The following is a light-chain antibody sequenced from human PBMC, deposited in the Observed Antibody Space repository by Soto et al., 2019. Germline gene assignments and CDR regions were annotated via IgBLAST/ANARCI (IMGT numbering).Light chain of an antibody. Sequence: QSALTQPPSVSGSPGQSVTISCTVTSSDVGDYEHVSWYQQLPGTASKLLIYGNSNRPSGVPDRFSGSKSGTSASLAITGLQAEDEADYYCQSYDSSLSGWVFGGGTKLTVL. V-gene: IGLV1-40*01. CDR2: GNS. J-gene: IGLJ3*02. CDR1: SSDVGDYEH. CDR3: QSYDSSLSGWV.